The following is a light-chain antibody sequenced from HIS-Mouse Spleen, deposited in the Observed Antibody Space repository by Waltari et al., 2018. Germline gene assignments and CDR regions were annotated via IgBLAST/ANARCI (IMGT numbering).Light chain of an antibody. V-gene: IGLV1-44*01. CDR2: SNN. CDR3: AAWDDSLNGNYV. Sequence: QSVLTQPPSASGTPGQRVTISCSGSSSNIGSNTVNWYQQLPGTAPKLLIYSNNQRPSGVPDRFSGSKSGTSDSLAISGLQSEDEADYYCAAWDDSLNGNYVFGTGTKVTVL. J-gene: IGLJ1*01. CDR1: SSNIGSNT.